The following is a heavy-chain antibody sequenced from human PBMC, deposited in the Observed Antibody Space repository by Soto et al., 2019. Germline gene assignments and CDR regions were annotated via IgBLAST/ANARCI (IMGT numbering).Heavy chain of an antibody. J-gene: IGHJ4*02. CDR1: GFTVSDND. CDR2: IYRYDDDKA. V-gene: IGHV3-66*01. Sequence: EVQVVESGGGSVQPGGSLRLACEASGFTVSDNDMNWVRQAPGRGLEWVALIYRYDDDKAYYTDSVKGRFTISRDTSTNTVFLQMKSVRAEDRAIYYCARDRDFFWGSLDSWGQGTLVTVSS. D-gene: IGHD3-16*01. CDR3: ARDRDFFWGSLDS.